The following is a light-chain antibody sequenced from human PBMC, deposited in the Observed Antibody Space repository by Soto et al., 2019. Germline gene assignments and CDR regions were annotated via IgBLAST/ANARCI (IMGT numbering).Light chain of an antibody. Sequence: EIVLTPSPGTLSLSPGERASLSCRASQTVSSVHLAWYQHKPGQAPRLLIYGASRRATGVPDRFSGSGSGTDFTLTISRLEPEDFAVYYCQQDDNSLWTFGQGTKVDIK. CDR1: QTVSSVH. CDR3: QQDDNSLWT. V-gene: IGKV3-20*01. CDR2: GAS. J-gene: IGKJ1*01.